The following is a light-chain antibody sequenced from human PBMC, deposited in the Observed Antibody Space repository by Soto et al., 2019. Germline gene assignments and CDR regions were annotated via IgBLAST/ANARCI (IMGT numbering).Light chain of an antibody. CDR2: DIS. V-gene: IGKV3-11*01. J-gene: IGKJ2*01. Sequence: EIVLTQFPATLSLSPGDRATLSCRASQSVPSYLAWYQQKPGQAPRLLVYDISNRATGIPARFTGSGSGTDFTLPISSLEPEDSAVYYCQQRNAWPRNTFGLGTKLEI. CDR3: QQRNAWPRNT. CDR1: QSVPSY.